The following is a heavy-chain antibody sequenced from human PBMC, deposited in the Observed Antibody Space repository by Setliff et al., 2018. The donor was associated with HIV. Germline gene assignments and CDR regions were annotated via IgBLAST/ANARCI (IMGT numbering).Heavy chain of an antibody. CDR3: ARGQLKPTGYFFDY. J-gene: IGHJ4*02. V-gene: IGHV1-2*02. Sequence: ASVKVSCKASGYTLTDFYIHWVRQAPGQGLQWMGWVNPNSGGTNSAQEFQGRVTMTRDTSISTAYMELSRLTSEDTAVYYCARGQLKPTGYFFDYWGLGTLVTVSS. D-gene: IGHD1-1*01. CDR2: VNPNSGGT. CDR1: GYTLTDFY.